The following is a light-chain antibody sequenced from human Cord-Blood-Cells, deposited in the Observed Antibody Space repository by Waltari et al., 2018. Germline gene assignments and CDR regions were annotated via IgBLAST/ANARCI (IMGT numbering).Light chain of an antibody. CDR3: SSYTSSSTPV. Sequence: QSALTQPASVSGSPGQSITIPCPGTSSSVGGYNFVPWYQQHPGKAPKLMIDDVSNRPSGVSNRFSGSKSGNTASLTISGLQAEDEADYYCSSYTSSSTPVFGGGTKLTVL. V-gene: IGLV2-14*01. J-gene: IGLJ2*01. CDR1: SSSVGGYNF. CDR2: DVS.